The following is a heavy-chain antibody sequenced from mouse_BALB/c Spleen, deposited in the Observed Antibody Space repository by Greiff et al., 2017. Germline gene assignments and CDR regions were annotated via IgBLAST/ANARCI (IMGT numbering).Heavy chain of an antibody. CDR3: ARGREGRSYWFAY. CDR2: IDPSNSET. CDR1: GFSFTSYW. Sequence: QVQLQQSGPELVRPGASVTMSCKASGFSFTSYWMHWVKQRPGQGLEWIGMIDPSNSETRLNQKFKDKATLNVEKNSNTAYMQRRSLTSEDSAVYYCARGREGRSYWFAYWGQGTLVTVSA. J-gene: IGHJ3*01. V-gene: IGHV1S127*01. D-gene: IGHD1-1*01.